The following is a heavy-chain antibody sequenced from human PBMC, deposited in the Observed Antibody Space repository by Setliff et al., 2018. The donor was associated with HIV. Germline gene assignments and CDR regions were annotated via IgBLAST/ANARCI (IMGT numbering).Heavy chain of an antibody. Sequence: GASVKVSCKASGYTFTGYYMHWVRQAPGQGLEWMGWINPNSGGTTYAQKFQGRVTMTRDTSISTAYMEVSRLRSDDTAVYYCARGMDYYDTSGYYQYYFDYWGQGTLVTISS. V-gene: IGHV1-2*02. CDR1: GYTFTGYY. J-gene: IGHJ4*02. CDR3: ARGMDYYDTSGYYQYYFDY. D-gene: IGHD3-22*01. CDR2: INPNSGGT.